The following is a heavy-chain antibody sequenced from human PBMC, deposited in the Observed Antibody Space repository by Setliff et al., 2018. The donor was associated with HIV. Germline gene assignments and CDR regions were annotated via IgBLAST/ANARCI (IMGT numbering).Heavy chain of an antibody. D-gene: IGHD5-12*01. V-gene: IGHV4-59*03. CDR1: GASISSYY. J-gene: IGHJ4*02. Sequence: PSETLSLTCSVSGASISSYYWSWIRQPPGKGLEWIGYISPTGNTNYNPSLKSRVTISTDTSKNQFSLKLTSVTTADTAVYFCAKSSPSSGYITDCWGQGAPVTVSS. CDR3: AKSSPSSGYITDC. CDR2: ISPTGNT.